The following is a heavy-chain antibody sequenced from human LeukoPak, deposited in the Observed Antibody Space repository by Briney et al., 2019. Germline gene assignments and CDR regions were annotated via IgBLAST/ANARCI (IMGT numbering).Heavy chain of an antibody. D-gene: IGHD3-3*01. J-gene: IGHJ4*02. Sequence: SVKVSCKASGGTFSSYAISWVRQAPGQGLEWMGGIIPIFGTANYAQKFQGRVTITADESTSTAYMELSSLRSEDTAVYYCARDPLWSGYYYYFDYWGQGTLVTVSS. CDR2: IIPIFGTA. V-gene: IGHV1-69*01. CDR3: ARDPLWSGYYYYFDY. CDR1: GGTFSSYA.